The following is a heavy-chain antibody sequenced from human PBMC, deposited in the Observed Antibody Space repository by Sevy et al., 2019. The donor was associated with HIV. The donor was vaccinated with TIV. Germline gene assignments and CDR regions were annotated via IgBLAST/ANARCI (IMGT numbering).Heavy chain of an antibody. Sequence: GGSLRLSCTASGFTFNSYGMHWVRQAPGKGLEWVAIIWYNGSNRSYIDSVKGRFTISRDNSKNTVYLQMNSLRAEDTAVYYCAREGLGVAGIRYYFDQWGQGTLVTVS. CDR3: AREGLGVAGIRYYFDQ. CDR2: IWYNGSNR. V-gene: IGHV3-33*01. CDR1: GFTFNSYG. J-gene: IGHJ4*02. D-gene: IGHD6-19*01.